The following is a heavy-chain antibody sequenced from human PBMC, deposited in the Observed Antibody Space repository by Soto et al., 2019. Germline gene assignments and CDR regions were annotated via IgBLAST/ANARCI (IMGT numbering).Heavy chain of an antibody. Sequence: QVQLQQWGAGLLKPSETLSLTCAVYGGSFSGYYWSWIRQPPGKGLEWIGEINHSGSTNYNPSLKRRVTISVDPSKNQFSLKLSSVTAADTAVYYCARALPRIYCSSTSCYTNWFDPWGQGTLVTVSS. CDR3: ARALPRIYCSSTSCYTNWFDP. J-gene: IGHJ5*02. D-gene: IGHD2-2*02. V-gene: IGHV4-34*01. CDR2: INHSGST. CDR1: GGSFSGYY.